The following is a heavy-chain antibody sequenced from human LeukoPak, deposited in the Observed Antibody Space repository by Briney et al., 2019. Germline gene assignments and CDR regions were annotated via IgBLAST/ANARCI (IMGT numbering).Heavy chain of an antibody. CDR3: ARDGGDLWPLDE. CDR2: INHNGTEK. D-gene: IGHD3-16*01. J-gene: IGHJ4*02. V-gene: IGHV3-7*01. CDR1: GFTFNTFW. Sequence: GRSLRLSCAASGFTFNTFWMTSVRQPPGKGLEWVANINHNGTEKYYMYSVGGRFTISRDNAKNSLSLEMKSLRLDDTAVYYCARDGGDLWPLDEWGRGTLVTVSS.